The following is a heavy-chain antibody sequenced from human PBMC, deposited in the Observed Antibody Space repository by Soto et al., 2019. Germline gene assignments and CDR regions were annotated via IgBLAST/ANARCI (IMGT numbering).Heavy chain of an antibody. V-gene: IGHV3-15*01. CDR2: IKRKTDGETT. D-gene: IGHD3-22*01. J-gene: IGHJ4*02. CDR1: GFTFSNAW. CDR3: TTGGRGPYDSSGYYYY. Sequence: GGSLRLSCAASGFTFSNAWMSWVRQAPGKGLEWVGRIKRKTDGETTDYAAPVKGRFTISRDDSKNTLYLQMNSLKTGDTAVYYCTTGGRGPYDSSGYYYYWGQGTLVTVSS.